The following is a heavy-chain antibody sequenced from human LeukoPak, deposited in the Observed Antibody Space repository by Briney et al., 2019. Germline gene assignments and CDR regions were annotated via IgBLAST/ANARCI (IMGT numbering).Heavy chain of an antibody. D-gene: IGHD3-9*01. V-gene: IGHV4-59*12. J-gene: IGHJ4*02. Sequence: SETLSLTCTVSGGSISSYYWSWIRQPPGKGLEWIGYIYYSGSTYYNPSLKSRVTISVDTSKNQFSRKLSSVTAADTAVYYCARDWYDILTGYPGGTFDYWGQGTLVTVSS. CDR3: ARDWYDILTGYPGGTFDY. CDR1: GGSISSYY. CDR2: IYYSGST.